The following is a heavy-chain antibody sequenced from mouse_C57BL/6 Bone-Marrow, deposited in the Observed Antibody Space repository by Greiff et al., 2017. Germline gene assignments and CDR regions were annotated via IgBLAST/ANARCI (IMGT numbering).Heavy chain of an antibody. V-gene: IGHV1-55*01. CDR1: GFNIKDDY. CDR2: IYPGSGST. Sequence: LVESGAELVRPGASVKLSCTASGFNIKDDYMHWVKQRPGQGLEWIGDIYPGSGSTNYNEKFKSKATLTVDTSSSTAYMQLSSLTSEDSAVYYCARGSLSMDYWGQGTSVTVSS. J-gene: IGHJ4*01. D-gene: IGHD6-2*01. CDR3: ARGSLSMDY.